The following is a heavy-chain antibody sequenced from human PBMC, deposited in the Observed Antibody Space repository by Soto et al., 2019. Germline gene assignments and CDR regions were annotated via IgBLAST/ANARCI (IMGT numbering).Heavy chain of an antibody. D-gene: IGHD3-16*01. J-gene: IGHJ5*02. Sequence: ASVKVSCKASGYAFGNYPITWVRQAPGQGLEWMGWISAYNGNTKYAQKLQDRVTMTIDTSTNTAYMELRSLRSDDTAIYYCARMETFGSLNWFDPWGQGTPVPVYS. V-gene: IGHV1-18*04. CDR3: ARMETFGSLNWFDP. CDR2: ISAYNGNT. CDR1: GYAFGNYP.